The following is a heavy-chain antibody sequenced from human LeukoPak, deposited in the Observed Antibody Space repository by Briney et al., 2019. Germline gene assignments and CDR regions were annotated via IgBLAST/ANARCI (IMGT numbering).Heavy chain of an antibody. CDR1: GYTFTGYY. CDR3: ARDLGYCSSTSCYGGNWGAFDI. V-gene: IGHV1-46*01. Sequence: ASVKVSCKASGYTFTGYYMHWVRQAPGQGLEWMGIINPSGGSTSYAQKFQGRVTMTRDTSTSTVYMELSSLRSEDTAVYYCARDLGYCSSTSCYGGNWGAFDIWGQGTMVTVSS. D-gene: IGHD2-2*01. J-gene: IGHJ3*02. CDR2: INPSGGST.